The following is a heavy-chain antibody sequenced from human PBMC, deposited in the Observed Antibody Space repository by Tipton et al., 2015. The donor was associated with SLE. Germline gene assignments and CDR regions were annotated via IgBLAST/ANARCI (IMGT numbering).Heavy chain of an antibody. Sequence: SLRLSCAASGFTVSTYSMNWVRQAPGKGLEWVSYLHYGSTIIYYADSVRGRFTISRDNAKNSLYLQMNSLRAEDTAVYYCARASSDTAKDYWGQGTLVTVSS. CDR3: ARASSDTAKDY. CDR2: LHYGSTII. J-gene: IGHJ4*02. V-gene: IGHV3-48*01. CDR1: GFTVSTYS. D-gene: IGHD5-18*01.